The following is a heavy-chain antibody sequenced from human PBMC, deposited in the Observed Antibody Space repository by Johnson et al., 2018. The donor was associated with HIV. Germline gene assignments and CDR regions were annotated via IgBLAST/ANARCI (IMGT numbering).Heavy chain of an antibody. V-gene: IGHV3-15*01. D-gene: IGHD6-13*01. CDR1: GLTFSNAW. CDR2: IKSKTDGGTT. J-gene: IGHJ3*02. Sequence: VQLVESGGGLVKPGGSLRLSCAASGLTFSNAWMSWVRQAPGKGLEWIGHIKSKTDGGTTDYAAPVKGRFSISRDDSKNTLYLQMNSLKTEDTAVYYCTTDLAAVGSGAFDIWGQGTMVTVSS. CDR3: TTDLAAVGSGAFDI.